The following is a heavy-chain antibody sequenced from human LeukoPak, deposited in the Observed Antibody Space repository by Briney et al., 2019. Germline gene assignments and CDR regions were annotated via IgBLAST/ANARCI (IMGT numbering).Heavy chain of an antibody. J-gene: IGHJ4*02. V-gene: IGHV3-7*01. CDR1: GFTFSRRW. CDR3: ARGVGDNGILGY. D-gene: IGHD2-15*01. CDR2: IKQDGSKK. Sequence: GGSLRLSCAASGFTFSRRWMNWVRQAPGKGLEWVANIKQDGSKKDYVDSVKGRFTIFRDNAKDSLYLQMNSLRAEDTAVYYCARGVGDNGILGYWGRGTLVAVSS.